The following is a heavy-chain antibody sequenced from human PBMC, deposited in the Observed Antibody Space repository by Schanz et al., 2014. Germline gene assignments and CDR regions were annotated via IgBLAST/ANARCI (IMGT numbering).Heavy chain of an antibody. J-gene: IGHJ4*02. V-gene: IGHV3-23*04. Sequence: EVHLVESGGGLVQPGGSLRLSCAASGFTFTNYAMTWVRQAPGKGLEWVSGISGSGGSTYDADSVKGRFTISRDNSKNTLYLQVNSLRAEDTAVYYCAKHVRSLTGNDYWGQGTLVTVSS. D-gene: IGHD3-9*01. CDR1: GFTFTNYA. CDR2: ISGSGGST. CDR3: AKHVRSLTGNDY.